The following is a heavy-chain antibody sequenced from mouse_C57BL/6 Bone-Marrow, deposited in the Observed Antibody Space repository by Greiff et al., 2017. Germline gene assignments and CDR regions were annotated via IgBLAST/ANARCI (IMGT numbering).Heavy chain of an antibody. V-gene: IGHV1-63*01. CDR1: GYTFTNYW. Sequence: QVQLQQSGAELVRPGTSVKMSCKASGYTFTNYWIGWAKQRPGHGLEWIGDIYPGGGYTNYNEKFKGKATLTADKSSSTAYMQFSSLTSEDSAIYYCARKTAQVYYAMDYWGQGTSVTVSS. CDR2: IYPGGGYT. D-gene: IGHD3-2*02. CDR3: ARKTAQVYYAMDY. J-gene: IGHJ4*01.